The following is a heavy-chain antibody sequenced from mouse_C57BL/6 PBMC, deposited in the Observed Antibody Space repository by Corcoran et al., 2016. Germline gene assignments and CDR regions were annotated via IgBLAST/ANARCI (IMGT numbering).Heavy chain of an antibody. CDR2: INPNNGGT. CDR3: ARSRGYEAMDY. V-gene: IGHV1-26*01. Sequence: EVQLQQSGPELVKPGASVKISCKASGYTFTDYYMNWVKQSHGKSLEWIGDINPNNGGTSYNQKFKGKATLTVDKSSSTAYMELRSLTSEDSAVYYCARSRGYEAMDYWGQGTSVTVSS. J-gene: IGHJ4*01. CDR1: GYTFTDYY.